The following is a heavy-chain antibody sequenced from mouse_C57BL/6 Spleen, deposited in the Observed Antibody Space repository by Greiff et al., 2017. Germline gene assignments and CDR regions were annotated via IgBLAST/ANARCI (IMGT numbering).Heavy chain of an antibody. CDR2: IRNRANNHAT. CDR1: GFTFSDAR. J-gene: IGHJ3*01. CDR3: TRPLIYYDYDVGFAY. D-gene: IGHD2-4*01. V-gene: IGHV6-6*01. Sequence: EVKVEESGGGLVQPGGSMKLSCAASGFTFSDARMDWVRQSPEKGLEWVAEIRNRANNHATYYAESVKGRFTISRDDSKSSVYLQMDSVRAEDTGIYYCTRPLIYYDYDVGFAYWGQGTLVTVSA.